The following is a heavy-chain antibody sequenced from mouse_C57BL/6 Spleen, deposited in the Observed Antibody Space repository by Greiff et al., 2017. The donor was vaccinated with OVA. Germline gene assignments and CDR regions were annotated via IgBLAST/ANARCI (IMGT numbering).Heavy chain of an antibody. CDR1: GYTFTDYE. J-gene: IGHJ3*01. V-gene: IGHV1-15*01. CDR2: IDPETGGT. Sequence: QVQLQQSGAELVRPGASVTLSCKASGYTFTDYEMHWVKQTPVHGLEWIGAIDPETGGTAYNQKFKGKAILTADKSSSTAYMELRSLTSEDSAVYYCTRSYYSNYVWFAYWGQGTLVTVSA. CDR3: TRSYYSNYVWFAY. D-gene: IGHD2-5*01.